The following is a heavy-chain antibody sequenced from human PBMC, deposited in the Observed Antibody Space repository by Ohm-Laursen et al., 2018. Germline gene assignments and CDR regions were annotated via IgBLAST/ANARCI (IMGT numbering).Heavy chain of an antibody. CDR1: GLTFNTYG. Sequence: SLRLSCAASGLTFNTYGMLWVRQTPGKGLEWLAVISHDGNNKYYADSVKGRFTISRDNSKDTLFLQMNSLRLEDTAVYYRAREAWGSYDYWGQGTLVTVSS. V-gene: IGHV3-30*03. D-gene: IGHD3-16*01. J-gene: IGHJ4*02. CDR2: ISHDGNNK. CDR3: AREAWGSYDY.